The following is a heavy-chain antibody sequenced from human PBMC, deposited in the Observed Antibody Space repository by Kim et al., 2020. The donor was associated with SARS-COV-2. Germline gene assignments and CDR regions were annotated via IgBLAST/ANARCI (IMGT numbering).Heavy chain of an antibody. CDR3: ARTPGRGSGYYLWFDP. J-gene: IGHJ5*02. CDR2: IYYSGST. D-gene: IGHD3-3*01. CDR1: GASISSYY. Sequence: SETLSLTCTVSGASISSYYWSWIRQPPGKGLEWIGYIYYSGSTNYNPSLKSRVTISVDTSKNQFSLKLSSVTAADTAVYYCARTPGRGSGYYLWFDPWGQGTLVTVSS. V-gene: IGHV4-59*08.